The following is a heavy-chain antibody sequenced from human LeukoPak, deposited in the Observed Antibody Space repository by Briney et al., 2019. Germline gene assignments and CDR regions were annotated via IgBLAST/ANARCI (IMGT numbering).Heavy chain of an antibody. CDR2: IYYSGST. CDR1: GGSISSYY. J-gene: IGHJ5*02. Sequence: SETLSLTCTVSGGSISSYYWSWIRQPPGKGLEWIGYIYYSGSTNYNPSLKSRVTISVDTSKNQFSLKLSSVTAADTAVYYCARGVRGSGSYYYWFDPWGQGTLVTVSS. CDR3: ARGVRGSGSYYYWFDP. V-gene: IGHV4-59*01. D-gene: IGHD3-10*01.